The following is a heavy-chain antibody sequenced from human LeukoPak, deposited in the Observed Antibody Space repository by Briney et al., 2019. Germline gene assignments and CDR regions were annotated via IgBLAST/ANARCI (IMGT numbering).Heavy chain of an antibody. CDR3: AKDPGYGDYPNWFDP. J-gene: IGHJ5*02. Sequence: GGSLRLSCAASGFSFSSYSMNWVRQAPGKGLEWVSAISGSGGSTYYADSVKGRFTISRDNSKNTLYLQMNSLRAEDTAVYYCAKDPGYGDYPNWFDPWGQGTLVTVSS. V-gene: IGHV3-23*01. CDR2: ISGSGGST. CDR1: GFSFSSYS. D-gene: IGHD4-17*01.